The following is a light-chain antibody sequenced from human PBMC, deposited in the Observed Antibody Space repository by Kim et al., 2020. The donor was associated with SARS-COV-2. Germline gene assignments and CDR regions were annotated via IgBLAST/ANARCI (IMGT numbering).Light chain of an antibody. J-gene: IGKJ4*01. CDR1: QSVGSK. Sequence: EIVMTQSPATLSVSPGERPTLSCRASQSVGSKLAWYQQKPGQAPRLLIYGAFSRATGIPARFSGSGSGTEFTLTISSLQSEDFAVYYCQQYNNWPLSLGRGTKVDI. CDR2: GAF. CDR3: QQYNNWPLS. V-gene: IGKV3-15*01.